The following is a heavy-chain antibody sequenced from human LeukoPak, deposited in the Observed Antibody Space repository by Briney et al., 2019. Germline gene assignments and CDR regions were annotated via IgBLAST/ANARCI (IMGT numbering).Heavy chain of an antibody. Sequence: ASVKVSCKVSGYTLTELSMHWVRQAPGKGLEWMGGFDPEDGETIYAQRFQGRVTMTEDTSTDTAYMELSSLRSEDTAVYYCATAAVAGTYFDYWGQGTLVTVSS. V-gene: IGHV1-24*01. D-gene: IGHD6-19*01. CDR1: GYTLTELS. CDR2: FDPEDGET. J-gene: IGHJ4*02. CDR3: ATAAVAGTYFDY.